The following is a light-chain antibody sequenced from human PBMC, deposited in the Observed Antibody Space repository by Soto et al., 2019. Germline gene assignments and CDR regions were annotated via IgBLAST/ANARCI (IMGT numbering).Light chain of an antibody. CDR3: QQYDSSPRT. CDR2: GPS. CDR1: QSISSSY. Sequence: EIVLTQSPGTLSLSPGERATLSCRASQSISSSYLAWYQQKPCQAPRLLIYGPSSRATGIPDRFSGSGSGTDFTLTINRLEPEDFAVYYCQQYDSSPRTFGQGTTGDIK. V-gene: IGKV3-20*01. J-gene: IGKJ1*01.